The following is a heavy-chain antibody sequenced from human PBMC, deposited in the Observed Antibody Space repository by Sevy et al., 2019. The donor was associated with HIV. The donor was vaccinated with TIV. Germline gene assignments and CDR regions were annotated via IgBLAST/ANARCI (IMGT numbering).Heavy chain of an antibody. CDR2: VWFDGSNT. V-gene: IGHV3-33*01. Sequence: GGSRRLSCAASGFTFSTYGMHWVRQAPGKGLEWVAVVWFDGSNTYYADSVKGRFTIYRDIAKNTLHLQMNSLRVEDTAVYYCARDLEFYDYGDYGPAFMPDYWGQGTLVTVSS. J-gene: IGHJ4*02. CDR3: ARDLEFYDYGDYGPAFMPDY. D-gene: IGHD4-17*01. CDR1: GFTFSTYG.